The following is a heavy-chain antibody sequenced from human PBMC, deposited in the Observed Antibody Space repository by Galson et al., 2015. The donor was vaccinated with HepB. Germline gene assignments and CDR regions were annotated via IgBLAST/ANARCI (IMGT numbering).Heavy chain of an antibody. CDR1: RGSLSGYF. V-gene: IGHV4-34*01. CDR3: ARGKLTSTWAAPGY. J-gene: IGHJ4*02. CDR2: INHSGNT. D-gene: IGHD6-13*01. Sequence: LTCVVSRGSLSGYFWSWIRQSPGEGLEWIGEINHSGNTNFHPSLKSRVTMSLDTSKNQFSLNLTSVTAADTAVYYCARGKLTSTWAAPGYWGQGILVTVSP.